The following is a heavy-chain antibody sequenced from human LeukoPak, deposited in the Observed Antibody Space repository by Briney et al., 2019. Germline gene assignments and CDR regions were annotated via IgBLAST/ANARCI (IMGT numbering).Heavy chain of an antibody. V-gene: IGHV4-59*01. CDR1: GGSISSYY. J-gene: IGHJ4*02. CDR3: AREKYSSGLGSFDY. CDR2: IYYSGST. D-gene: IGHD6-19*01. Sequence: PSETQSLTCTGSGGSISSYYWSWIRQPPGKGLEWIGYIYYSGSTNYNPSLKSRVTISVDTSKNQFSLKLSSVTAADTAVYYCAREKYSSGLGSFDYWGQGTLVTVSS.